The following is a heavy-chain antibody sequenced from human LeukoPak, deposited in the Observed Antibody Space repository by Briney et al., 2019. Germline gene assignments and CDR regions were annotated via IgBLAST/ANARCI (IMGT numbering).Heavy chain of an antibody. CDR1: GYTFTSYD. CDR3: ARGSYDSSGDTWGLWAFDI. J-gene: IGHJ3*02. Sequence: GASVKVSCKASGYTFTSYDINWVRQATGQGLEWMGWMNPNSGNTGYAQKFQGRVTMTRNTSISTAYMELSSLRSEDTAVYYCARGSYDSSGDTWGLWAFDIWGQGTMVTVSS. CDR2: MNPNSGNT. D-gene: IGHD3-22*01. V-gene: IGHV1-8*01.